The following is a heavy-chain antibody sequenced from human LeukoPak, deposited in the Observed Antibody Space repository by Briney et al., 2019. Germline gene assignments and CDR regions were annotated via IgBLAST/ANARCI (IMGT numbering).Heavy chain of an antibody. J-gene: IGHJ5*02. V-gene: IGHV6-1*01. CDR2: TYYRSKWNT. CDR3: ARDPDSSYEWGPFDP. D-gene: IGHD1-26*01. Sequence: SQTLSLTCAISGDSVSSNSASWNWIRQSPSRGLEWLGRTYYRSKWNTDYTVSVKGRITINPDTSKNQFSLYLNSVTPEDTAVYYCARDPDSSYEWGPFDPWGQGTLVTVSS. CDR1: GDSVSSNSAS.